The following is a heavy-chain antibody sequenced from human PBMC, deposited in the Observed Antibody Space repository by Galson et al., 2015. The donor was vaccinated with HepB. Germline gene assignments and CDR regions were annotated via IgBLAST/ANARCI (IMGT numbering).Heavy chain of an antibody. Sequence: SLRLSCAASGFTFSGYYMSWIRQAPGKGLEWVSAISGSGGSTYYADSVKGRFTISTDNSKNTVFLQMNSLRAEDSAVYYCAKLAVLRFLEWLSNDFDCWGQGTLVTVSS. D-gene: IGHD3-3*01. CDR2: ISGSGGST. CDR1: GFTFSGYY. CDR3: AKLAVLRFLEWLSNDFDC. J-gene: IGHJ4*02. V-gene: IGHV3-23*01.